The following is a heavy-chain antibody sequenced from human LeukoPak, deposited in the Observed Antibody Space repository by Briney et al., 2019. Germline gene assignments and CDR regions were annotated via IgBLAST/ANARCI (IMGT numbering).Heavy chain of an antibody. Sequence: GGSLRLSCAASGFTFSSFGIHWVRQAPGKGLEWVSSISSSSSYIYYADSVKGRFTISRDNAKNSLYLQMNSLRAEDTAVYYCARARGSSSSIDYWGQGTLVTVSS. CDR3: ARARGSSSSIDY. J-gene: IGHJ4*02. V-gene: IGHV3-21*01. D-gene: IGHD6-13*01. CDR2: ISSSSSYI. CDR1: GFTFSSFG.